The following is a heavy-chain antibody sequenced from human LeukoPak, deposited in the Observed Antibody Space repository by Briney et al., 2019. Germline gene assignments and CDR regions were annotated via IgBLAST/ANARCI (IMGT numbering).Heavy chain of an antibody. V-gene: IGHV3-23*01. D-gene: IGHD2/OR15-2a*01. CDR2: FDRGSLDT. Sequence: GGSLRLSCAASGFTLSDYPMTWVRQAPGKGLQWVSLFDRGSLDTYYADSVRGRFTVSRDNDKNTLYLQMNSLRAEDTAVYYCAKTLFYDRGHETFQHWGQGTLVTVSS. CDR3: AKTLFYDRGHETFQH. CDR1: GFTLSDYP. J-gene: IGHJ1*01.